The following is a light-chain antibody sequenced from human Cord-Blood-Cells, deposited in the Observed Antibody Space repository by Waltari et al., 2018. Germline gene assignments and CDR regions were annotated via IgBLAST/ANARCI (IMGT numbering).Light chain of an antibody. CDR1: SSDVGGYNY. CDR3: SSYTSSRV. Sequence: QSALTQPASVSGSPGQSITISCTGTSSDVGGYNYVSWYQQHPGKDPKLMIYDVSKRPSGVSNRFSGSKSGNTASLTISGLQAEDEADYYCSSYTSSRVFGGGTKLTVL. V-gene: IGLV2-14*01. CDR2: DVS. J-gene: IGLJ3*02.